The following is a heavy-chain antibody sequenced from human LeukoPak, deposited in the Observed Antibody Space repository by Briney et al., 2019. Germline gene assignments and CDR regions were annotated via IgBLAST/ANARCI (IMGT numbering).Heavy chain of an antibody. Sequence: GGSLRLSCAASGFTFDNYAMHWVRQAPGKGLEWVSLISGGGSSTSYADSVKGRFTISRDNNKGSLYLQMNSLTTEDTALYYCAKVLGSSSWYSLGSWGQGTLVTVSS. CDR3: AKVLGSSSWYSLGS. CDR2: ISGGGSST. V-gene: IGHV3-43*02. CDR1: GFTFDNYA. J-gene: IGHJ5*02. D-gene: IGHD6-13*01.